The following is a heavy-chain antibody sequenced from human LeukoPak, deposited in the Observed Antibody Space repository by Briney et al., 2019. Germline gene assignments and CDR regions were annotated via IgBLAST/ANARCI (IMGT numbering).Heavy chain of an antibody. V-gene: IGHV3-74*01. J-gene: IGHJ3*02. CDR1: GLSSISYG. CDR2: IDPDGGDT. Sequence: PRRSLRRSCGASGLSSISYGMRWVRQSPENRIVSVSYIDPDGGDTNYAGFVKGRFTISRDNGKNTLYLQMTSLRVDDTSVYFCARGPQYYDSVGHPNIWGHGTMVTVSS. CDR3: ARGPQYYDSVGHPNI. D-gene: IGHD3-16*01.